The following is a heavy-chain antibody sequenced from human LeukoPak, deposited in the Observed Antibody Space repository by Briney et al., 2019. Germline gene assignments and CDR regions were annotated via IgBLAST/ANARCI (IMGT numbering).Heavy chain of an antibody. CDR2: INPNSGGT. CDR3: ARGAEHYYDSSGYFTPEFDY. J-gene: IGHJ4*02. V-gene: IGHV1-2*06. CDR1: GYTFTNYY. Sequence: GASVKVSFTASGYTFTNYYIHWVRQAPGQGLEWMGRINPNSGGTNYAQKFQGRVTMTRDTSISTAYMELSRLRSDDTAVYYCARGAEHYYDSSGYFTPEFDYWGQGTLVTVSS. D-gene: IGHD3-22*01.